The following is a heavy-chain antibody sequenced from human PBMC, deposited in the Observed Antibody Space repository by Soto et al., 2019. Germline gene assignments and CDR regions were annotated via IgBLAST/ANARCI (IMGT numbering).Heavy chain of an antibody. Sequence: EVQLLESGGGVVQRGGSLRLSCAASGFTVNSHAMSWVLQAPGKGLEWVASISGSGDGTYYGDSVKGRFTISRDSSSSTLYLQMNNLRGEDTAVYFCTKSRRGILMVYGFGGMDVWGQGTTVTVSS. D-gene: IGHD2-8*01. CDR1: GFTVNSHA. CDR3: TKSRRGILMVYGFGGMDV. V-gene: IGHV3-23*01. CDR2: ISGSGDGT. J-gene: IGHJ6*02.